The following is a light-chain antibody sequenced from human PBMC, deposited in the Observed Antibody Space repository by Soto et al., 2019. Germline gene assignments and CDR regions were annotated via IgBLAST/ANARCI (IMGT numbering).Light chain of an antibody. CDR1: QSISTW. Sequence: DIQMTQSPSTLSASVGDSVTITCRASQSISTWLAWYQQKPGKAPNLLIYDVSSLASGVPSRFSGSGSGTEFTLTISSXQPDDFATFYCQQYNSHSKTFGQGTKVDIK. CDR2: DVS. CDR3: QQYNSHSKT. J-gene: IGKJ1*01. V-gene: IGKV1-5*01.